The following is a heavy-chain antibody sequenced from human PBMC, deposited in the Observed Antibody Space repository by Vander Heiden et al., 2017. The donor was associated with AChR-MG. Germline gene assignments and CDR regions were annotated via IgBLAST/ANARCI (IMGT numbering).Heavy chain of an antibody. V-gene: IGHV3-23*01. D-gene: IGHD7-27*01. Sequence: VQLLASGGDLIQPGESLRPSSVASGFTFSSYGMTWLRQAPVKGLAWVSSISGSGATTYYADSVKGRFTISRDNSKNTLYLQMNSLRVEDTAVYFCAKRPLGAAFDIWGQGTMVTVSS. CDR3: AKRPLGAAFDI. J-gene: IGHJ3*02. CDR1: GFTFSSYG. CDR2: ISGSGATT.